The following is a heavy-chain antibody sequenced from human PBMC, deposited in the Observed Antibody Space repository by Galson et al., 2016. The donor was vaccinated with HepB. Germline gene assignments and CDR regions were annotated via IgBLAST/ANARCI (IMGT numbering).Heavy chain of an antibody. CDR3: ARDLRREVVIDWYYFYGLDV. J-gene: IGHJ6*02. CDR1: GFTFSDYY. CDR2: ISSSSTYT. V-gene: IGHV3-11*06. D-gene: IGHD3-22*01. Sequence: SLRLSCAASGFTFSDYYMSWIRQAPGKGLEWVSYISSSSTYTNYADSVKGRFTISRDNAKNLLFLQMNSLRAEGTAVYYCARDLRREVVIDWYYFYGLDVWGQGTTVTVSS.